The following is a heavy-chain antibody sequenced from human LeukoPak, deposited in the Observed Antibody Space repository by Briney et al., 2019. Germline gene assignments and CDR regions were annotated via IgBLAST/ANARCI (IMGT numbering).Heavy chain of an antibody. V-gene: IGHV4-34*01. CDR2: IYYSGST. CDR1: GGPFSGYY. Sequence: ASETLSLTCAVYGGPFSGYYWSWIRQPPGKGLEWIGSIYYSGSTSYNPSLKSRVTISVDTSKNQFSLKLSSVTAADTAVYYCARVSYYSDSSGYTLQDYWGQGTLVTVSS. J-gene: IGHJ4*02. CDR3: ARVSYYSDSSGYTLQDY. D-gene: IGHD3-22*01.